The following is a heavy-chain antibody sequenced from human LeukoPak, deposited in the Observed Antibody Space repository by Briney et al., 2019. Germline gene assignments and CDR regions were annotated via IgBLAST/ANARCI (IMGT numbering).Heavy chain of an antibody. CDR1: GYTFTSYG. Sequence: GASVKVSCKASGYTFTSYGISWVRQAPGQGLEWMGWISAYNGNTNYAQKLQGRVTMTTDTSTSTAYMELRSLRSDDTAVYYCARDTKGDITIFGVVIGDTYYYGMDVWGQGTTVTVSS. D-gene: IGHD3-3*01. CDR2: ISAYNGNT. V-gene: IGHV1-18*01. J-gene: IGHJ6*02. CDR3: ARDTKGDITIFGVVIGDTYYYGMDV.